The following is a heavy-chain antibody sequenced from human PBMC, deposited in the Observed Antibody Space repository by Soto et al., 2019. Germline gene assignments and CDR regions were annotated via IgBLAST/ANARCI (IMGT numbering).Heavy chain of an antibody. CDR1: GFTFSSYA. D-gene: IGHD1-26*01. CDR3: ASVLSGSSGHFDY. Sequence: GGSLRLSCAASGFTFSSYAMHWVRQAPGKGLEWVAVISYDGSNKYYADSVKGRFTISRDNSKNTLYLQMNSLRAEDTAVYYCASVLSGSSGHFDYWGQGTLVTVSS. J-gene: IGHJ4*02. V-gene: IGHV3-30-3*01. CDR2: ISYDGSNK.